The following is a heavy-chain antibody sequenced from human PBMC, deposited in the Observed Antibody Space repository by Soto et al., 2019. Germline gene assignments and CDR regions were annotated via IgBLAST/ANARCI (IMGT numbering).Heavy chain of an antibody. J-gene: IGHJ3*01. V-gene: IGHV4-31*03. CDR2: IYYNGNT. Sequence: SETLALTCTLSGVSITSGAYYWTWVRQHPGKGLEWIGYIYYNGNTYFSPSLKSRLTISIDTSKNQFSLKLSSVTAADTAMYYCARARLRAVYAFDFWGQGTMVTVSS. CDR1: GVSITSGAYY. D-gene: IGHD4-17*01. CDR3: ARARLRAVYAFDF.